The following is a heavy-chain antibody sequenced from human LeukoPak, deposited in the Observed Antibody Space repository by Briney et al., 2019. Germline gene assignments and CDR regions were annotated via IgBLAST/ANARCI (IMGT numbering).Heavy chain of an antibody. CDR1: GYSINSGYY. V-gene: IGHV4-38-2*01. D-gene: IGHD2-2*01. J-gene: IGHJ3*02. CDR2: MYHSGST. Sequence: SETLSLTCAVSGYSINSGYYWGWIRQPPGKGLEWIASMYHSGSTYYNPSLKSRVTISVDTSKNQFSLKLSSVTAADTAVYYCAKNCSSTSCYWNDAFDIWGQGTMVTVSS. CDR3: AKNCSSTSCYWNDAFDI.